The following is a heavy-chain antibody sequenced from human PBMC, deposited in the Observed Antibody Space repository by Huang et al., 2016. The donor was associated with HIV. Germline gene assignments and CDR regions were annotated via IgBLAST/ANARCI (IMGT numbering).Heavy chain of an antibody. J-gene: IGHJ4*02. CDR3: ATDLGGYSFDY. V-gene: IGHV3-30*02. Sequence: QEQLVESGGGVVQPGGSLRLSCATSGFSFSHYGMHWVRQGAGKGLEVVEFIRFDGGNKHYADSAKGRFTISRDKSKKMLFLEMNSLRGDDTAFYYCATDLGGYSFDYWGQGALVSVSS. D-gene: IGHD2-21*02. CDR1: GFSFSHYG. CDR2: IRFDGGNK.